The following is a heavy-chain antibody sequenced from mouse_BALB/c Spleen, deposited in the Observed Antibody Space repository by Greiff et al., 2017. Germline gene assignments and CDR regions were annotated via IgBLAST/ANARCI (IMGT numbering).Heavy chain of an antibody. V-gene: IGHV1S135*01. J-gene: IGHJ4*01. Sequence: VQLQQSGPELMKPGASVKISCKASGYSFTSYYMHWVKQSHGKSLEWIGYIDPFNGGTSYNQKFKGKATLTVDKSSSTAYMHLSSLTSEDSAVYDCARNSLGRDYAMDYWGQGTSVTVSS. CDR2: IDPFNGGT. CDR3: ARNSLGRDYAMDY. CDR1: GYSFTSYY. D-gene: IGHD4-1*01.